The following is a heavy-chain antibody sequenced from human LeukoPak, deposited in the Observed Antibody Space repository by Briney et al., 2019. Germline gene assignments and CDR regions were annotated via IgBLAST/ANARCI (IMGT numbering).Heavy chain of an antibody. CDR3: ARVTTAAGDY. V-gene: IGHV3-48*02. D-gene: IGHD6-13*01. J-gene: IGHJ4*02. CDR2: ISSSISTI. Sequence: GGSLRLSCAASGFSVTSSYISWVRQAPGKGLEWVSYISSSISTIYYADSVKGRFTISRDNAKNSLYLQMNSLRDEDTAVYYCARVTTAAGDYWGQGTLVTVSS. CDR1: GFSVTSSY.